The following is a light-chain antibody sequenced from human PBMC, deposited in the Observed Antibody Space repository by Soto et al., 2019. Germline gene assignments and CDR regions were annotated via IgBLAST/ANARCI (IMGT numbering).Light chain of an antibody. CDR2: DAS. CDR1: QGISSY. CDR3: QQFSSYPLT. J-gene: IGKJ4*01. V-gene: IGKV3-20*01. Sequence: LTQSPSSLSASVGDRVTITCRVSQGISSYLGWYQQKPGQAPRLLIYDASSRATGIPDRFSGGGSGTDFTLTISRLEPEDFAVYYCQQFSSYPLTFGGGTKVDIK.